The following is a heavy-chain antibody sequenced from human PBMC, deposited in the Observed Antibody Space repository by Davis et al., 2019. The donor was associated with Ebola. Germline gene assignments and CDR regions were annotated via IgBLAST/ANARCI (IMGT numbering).Heavy chain of an antibody. D-gene: IGHD5-12*01. J-gene: IGHJ4*02. CDR3: AKAGVASYDF. V-gene: IGHV3-23*01. Sequence: GESLKISCAASGFTFSSNAMSWVRQAPGKGLEWVSSISGTRDTTKYADSVKGRFTISRDNSKNTLYLQMNSLRAEDTAVYYCAKAGVASYDFWGQGTLATVSS. CDR1: GFTFSSNA. CDR2: ISGTRDTT.